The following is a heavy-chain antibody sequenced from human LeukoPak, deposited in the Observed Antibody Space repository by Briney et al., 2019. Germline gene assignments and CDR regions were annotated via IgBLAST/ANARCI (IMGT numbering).Heavy chain of an antibody. CDR2: MNPNSGNT. V-gene: IGHV1-8*01. J-gene: IGHJ4*02. CDR3: ARARAAAGIDFDY. Sequence: ASVKVSCKASGYTFTSYDINWVRQATGQGLEWMGWMNPNSGNTGYAQKFQGRVTMTRNTSISTAYMELGSLRSEDTAVYYCARARAAAGIDFDYWGQGTLVTVSS. CDR1: GYTFTSYD. D-gene: IGHD6-13*01.